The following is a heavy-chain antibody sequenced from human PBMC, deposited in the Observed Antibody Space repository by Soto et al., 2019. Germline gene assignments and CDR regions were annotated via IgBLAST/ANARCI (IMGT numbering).Heavy chain of an antibody. CDR3: ARESGYDFWSGYFINWFDP. CDR2: MNPNSGNT. CDR1: GYTFTSYD. Sequence: SVQVSFTASGYTFTSYDINLVRQATVQGLEWMGWMNPNSGNTGYAQKFQGRVTMTRNTSISTAYMELSSLRSEDTAVYYCARESGYDFWSGYFINWFDPWGQGTLVPSPQ. J-gene: IGHJ5*02. D-gene: IGHD3-3*01. V-gene: IGHV1-8*01.